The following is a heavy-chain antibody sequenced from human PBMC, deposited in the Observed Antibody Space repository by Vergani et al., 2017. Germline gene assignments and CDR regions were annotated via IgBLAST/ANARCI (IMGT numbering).Heavy chain of an antibody. CDR1: GFIFSTYA. CDR2: ISSDGGST. Sequence: EVLLVESGGDLVQPGGSLRLSCEASGFIFSTYAMTWVRQAPGKGLEWVSTISSDGGSTYYADSVKGRFTISRDNSKNTLSLQMNSLTAEDTAIYYCAGPQGTSAYYYGGFDYWGQGILVTVSS. CDR3: AGPQGTSAYYYGGFDY. V-gene: IGHV3-23*04. D-gene: IGHD3-22*01. J-gene: IGHJ4*02.